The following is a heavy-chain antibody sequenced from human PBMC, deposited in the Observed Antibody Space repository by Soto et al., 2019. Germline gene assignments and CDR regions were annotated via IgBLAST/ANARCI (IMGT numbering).Heavy chain of an antibody. Sequence: SVKVSCKASGGTFSSYTISWVRQAPGQGLEWMGGIIPILGTANYAQKFQGRVTITADESTSTAYMELSSLRSEDTAVYYCARGNHRWLQLWYFDLWGRGTLVTVSS. CDR2: IIPILGTA. D-gene: IGHD5-12*01. J-gene: IGHJ2*01. CDR1: GGTFSSYT. V-gene: IGHV1-69*13. CDR3: ARGNHRWLQLWYFDL.